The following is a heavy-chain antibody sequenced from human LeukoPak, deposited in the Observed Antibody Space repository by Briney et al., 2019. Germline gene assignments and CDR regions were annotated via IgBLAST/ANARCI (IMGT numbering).Heavy chain of an antibody. CDR3: ARLTDDVVVPSITYHYFDY. CDR2: IYYSGTT. CDR1: GASITSHY. V-gene: IGHV4-59*08. J-gene: IGHJ4*02. D-gene: IGHD2-2*01. Sequence: SETLSLTCTVSGASITSHYWSWIRQPPGKGLEYIAYIYYSGTTNYNPSLKSRVTISIDTSKNQFSLKLTSVTAADTAVYYCARLTDDVVVPSITYHYFDYWGQGTRVTVSS.